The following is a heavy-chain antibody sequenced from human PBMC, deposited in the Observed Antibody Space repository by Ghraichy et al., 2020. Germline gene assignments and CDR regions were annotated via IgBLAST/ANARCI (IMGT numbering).Heavy chain of an antibody. Sequence: LTCAASGFTLSNYWMHWVRQAPGKGLVWVSRIKSDGSSTTYADSVRGRFTISRDNARNTLYLQMNSLRAEDTAVSYCAREYCSGGRCFFGTGGSHFDYWGQGTLVTVSS. V-gene: IGHV3-74*03. D-gene: IGHD2-15*01. J-gene: IGHJ4*02. CDR1: GFTLSNYW. CDR2: IKSDGSST. CDR3: AREYCSGGRCFFGTGGSHFDY.